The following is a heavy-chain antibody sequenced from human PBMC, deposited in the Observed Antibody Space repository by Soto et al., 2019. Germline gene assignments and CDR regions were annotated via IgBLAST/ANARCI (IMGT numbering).Heavy chain of an antibody. V-gene: IGHV1-3*01. J-gene: IGHJ4*02. CDR3: ARDLGGWPDY. CDR2: INAGNGNT. CDR1: GYTFTSYA. D-gene: IGHD6-19*01. Sequence: QVQLVQSGAEVKKPGASVKVSCKASGYTFTSYAIHWVRQAPGQRLEWMGWINAGNGNTKYSQKFQDRVTITRDTAASTSYMELSSLRSEDTAVYYCARDLGGWPDYWGQGTLVTVSS.